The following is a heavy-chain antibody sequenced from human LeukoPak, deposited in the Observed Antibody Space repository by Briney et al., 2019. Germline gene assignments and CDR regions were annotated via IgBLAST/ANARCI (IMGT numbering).Heavy chain of an antibody. CDR2: ISGGGRST. CDR3: AKDTYISAAEFDY. Sequence: GGSLRLSCAASGFTFSSYAMSWVRQAPGKGLQWVSAISGGGRSTYYADSVKGRFTISRDDSKDTLYLQMYRLRAEDTGTYYCAKDTYISAAEFDYWGQGTLVTVSS. CDR1: GFTFSSYA. V-gene: IGHV3-23*01. J-gene: IGHJ4*02. D-gene: IGHD6-13*01.